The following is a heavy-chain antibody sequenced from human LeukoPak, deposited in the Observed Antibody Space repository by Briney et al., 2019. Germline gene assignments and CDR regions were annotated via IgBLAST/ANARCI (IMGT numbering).Heavy chain of an antibody. D-gene: IGHD5-18*01. CDR1: GGSISSCY. V-gene: IGHV4-4*07. CDR3: ARGIQLWSPYFDY. Sequence: PSETLSLTCTVSGGSISSCYWSWIRQPAGKGLEWIGRIYTSGSTNYNPSLKSRVTMSVDTSKNQFSLKLSSVTAADTAVYYCARGIQLWSPYFDYWGQGTLVTVSS. CDR2: IYTSGST. J-gene: IGHJ4*02.